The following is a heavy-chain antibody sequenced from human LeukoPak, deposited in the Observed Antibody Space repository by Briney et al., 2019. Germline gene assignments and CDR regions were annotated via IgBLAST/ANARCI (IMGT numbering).Heavy chain of an antibody. Sequence: GGSLRLSWAAAEFTSSSYSMNWVRQAPGKGLEWVSLVSSSSSYIYYADSVKGRFTISRHNAKNSLYLQMNSLRAEDTAVYYCARDRGSSSGDFDYWGQGTLVTVSS. V-gene: IGHV3-21*01. J-gene: IGHJ4*02. CDR2: VSSSSSYI. D-gene: IGHD6-6*01. CDR3: ARDRGSSSGDFDY. CDR1: EFTSSSYS.